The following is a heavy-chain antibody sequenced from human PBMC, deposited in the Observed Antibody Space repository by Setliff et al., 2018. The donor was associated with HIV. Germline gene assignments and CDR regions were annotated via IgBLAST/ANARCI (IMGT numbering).Heavy chain of an antibody. CDR1: GESFSTYH. CDR2: INHSGST. Sequence: SETLSPTCAVYGESFSTYHWSWIRQPPGKGLEWIGEINHSGSTNYNPSLKSGLTISVDNSKNTLWLQMNSLRAEDTAVYYCAKDPAGSITMIVVVKNPWGQGTLVTVSS. D-gene: IGHD3-22*01. J-gene: IGHJ5*02. V-gene: IGHV4-34*01. CDR3: AKDPAGSITMIVVVKNP.